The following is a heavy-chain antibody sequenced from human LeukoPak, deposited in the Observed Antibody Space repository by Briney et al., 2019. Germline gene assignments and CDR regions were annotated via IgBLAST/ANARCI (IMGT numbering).Heavy chain of an antibody. D-gene: IGHD5-24*01. CDR3: AKSGYNRFDY. CDR2: ISYDGSNK. Sequence: GGTLRLSCAASGFTFSSYGMSWVRQAPGKGLEWVAAISYDGSNKNYADSVKGRFTISRDNSKNTLYLQMNSLRAEDTAVYYCAKSGYNRFDYWGQGTLVTVSS. J-gene: IGHJ4*02. V-gene: IGHV3-30*18. CDR1: GFTFSSYG.